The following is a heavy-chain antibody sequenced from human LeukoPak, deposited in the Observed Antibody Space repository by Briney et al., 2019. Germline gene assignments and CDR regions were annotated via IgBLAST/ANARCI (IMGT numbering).Heavy chain of an antibody. V-gene: IGHV1-18*01. J-gene: IGHJ3*02. D-gene: IGHD3-10*01. CDR2: ISAYNGNT. CDR3: ARVLWFGESEDAFDI. CDR1: GYTFTSYG. Sequence: ASVKVSCKASGYTFTSYGTSWVRQAPGQGLEWMGWISAYNGNTNYAQKLQGRVTMTTDTSTSTAYMELRSLRSDDTAVYYCARVLWFGESEDAFDIWGQGTMVTVSS.